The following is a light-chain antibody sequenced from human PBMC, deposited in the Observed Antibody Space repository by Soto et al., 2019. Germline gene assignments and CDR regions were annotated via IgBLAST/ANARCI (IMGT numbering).Light chain of an antibody. CDR1: QDISSA. CDR3: QQLFDSPIT. J-gene: IGKJ5*01. CDR2: AAS. Sequence: DIQLTQSPASLSASVGARVTITCRASQDISSALAWYQQKPGKAPKLLIYAASTLESGVPSRFSATVSGTEFSLTITSLQPEDFATYYCQQLFDSPITSGQGTRLEIK. V-gene: IGKV1-9*01.